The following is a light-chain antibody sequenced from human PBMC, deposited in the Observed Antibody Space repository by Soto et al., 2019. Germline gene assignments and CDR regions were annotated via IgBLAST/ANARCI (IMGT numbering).Light chain of an antibody. CDR3: QQSYSTPIT. V-gene: IGKV1-39*01. Sequence: DIQMTQSPSSLSASVGDRVSITCRASQSISSFLHWYQQKPGKAPKLLIYTSSNLHSGVPSRFSGSESGTDFTLTITSLQTEDFATYYCQQSYSTPITCGQGTRLEIK. CDR2: TSS. CDR1: QSISSF. J-gene: IGKJ5*01.